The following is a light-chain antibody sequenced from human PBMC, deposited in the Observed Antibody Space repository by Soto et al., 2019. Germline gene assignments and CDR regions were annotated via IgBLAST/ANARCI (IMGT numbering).Light chain of an antibody. CDR3: QQYGRA. CDR2: GTS. Sequence: VLTQSPGTLSLSPGERATLSCRASQSIDSTYSTWYQQKPGQAPRLLIYGTSNRATGIPDRFKGSGSGTDFTLTITRLEPEDFAVYYCQQYGRAFGQGTKVDIK. V-gene: IGKV3-20*01. J-gene: IGKJ1*01. CDR1: QSIDSTY.